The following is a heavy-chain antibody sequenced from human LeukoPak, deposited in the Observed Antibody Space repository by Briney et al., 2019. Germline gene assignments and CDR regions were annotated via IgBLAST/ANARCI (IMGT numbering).Heavy chain of an antibody. CDR1: GFTFSDYY. Sequence: GGSLRLSCAASGFTFSDYYMSWFRQAPGKGLEWVSYISGGGTIIYYADSVKGRFTISRDNARNSLYLRMTSLRAEDTAVYYCLRGDRRDYWGQGTLVTVSS. CDR2: ISGGGTII. CDR3: LRGDRRDY. V-gene: IGHV3-11*04. J-gene: IGHJ4*02.